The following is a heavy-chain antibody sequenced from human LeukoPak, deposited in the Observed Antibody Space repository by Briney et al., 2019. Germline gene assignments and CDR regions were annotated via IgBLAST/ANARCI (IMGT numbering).Heavy chain of an antibody. CDR2: IKQDGSEK. Sequence: PGGSLRLSCAASGFTFSSYWMSWVRQAPGKGLEWVANIKQDGSEKYYVDSVKGRFTISSDNAKNSLYLQTNSLRAEDTAVYYCAREGDYDSRNPDYWGQGTLVTVSS. D-gene: IGHD3-22*01. V-gene: IGHV3-7*01. J-gene: IGHJ4*02. CDR1: GFTFSSYW. CDR3: AREGDYDSRNPDY.